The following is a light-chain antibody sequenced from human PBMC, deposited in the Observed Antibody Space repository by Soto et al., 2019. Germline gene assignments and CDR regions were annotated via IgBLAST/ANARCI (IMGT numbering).Light chain of an antibody. CDR2: WAS. J-gene: IGKJ1*01. CDR1: QSVLYSSNNKNY. CDR3: QQYYSTPPT. Sequence: DIVMTQSPDSLAVSLCERATINCKSSQSVLYSSNNKNYLAWYQQKPGQPPKLLIYWASTRESGVPDRFSGSGSGTDFTLTISSLQAEDVAVYDCQQYYSTPPTFGQGTKVEIK. V-gene: IGKV4-1*01.